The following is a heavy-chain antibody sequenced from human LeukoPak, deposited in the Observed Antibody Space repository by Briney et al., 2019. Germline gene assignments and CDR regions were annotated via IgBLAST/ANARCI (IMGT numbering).Heavy chain of an antibody. CDR3: ARADYGYSHDAFDI. V-gene: IGHV3-33*01. CDR1: GFTFSIYG. Sequence: PGGSLRLSCAASGFTFSIYGMHCVRQAPGKGLEWVAVIWYDGSNKYYADSVKGRFTISRDNSKNTLYLQMNSLRAEDTAVYYCARADYGYSHDAFDIWGQGTMVTVSS. D-gene: IGHD5-18*01. CDR2: IWYDGSNK. J-gene: IGHJ3*02.